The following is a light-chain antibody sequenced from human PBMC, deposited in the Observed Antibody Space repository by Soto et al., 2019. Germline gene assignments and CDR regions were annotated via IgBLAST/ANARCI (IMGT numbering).Light chain of an antibody. J-gene: IGLJ1*01. CDR1: SSNIGSNT. V-gene: IGLV1-44*01. CDR3: SALDNSLNGYV. CDR2: TAG. Sequence: QSVLTQPLSVSASSGQRVTISGSGGSSNIGSNTVAWYQHLPGTAPPRLIFTAGQRPSGVPGRFSGSKSGTSASMAISGLQSEDEGDYNCSALDNSLNGYVFGPGTKVTVL.